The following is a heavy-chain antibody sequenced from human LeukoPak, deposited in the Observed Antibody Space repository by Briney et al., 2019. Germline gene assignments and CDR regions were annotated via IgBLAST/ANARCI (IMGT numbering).Heavy chain of an antibody. CDR1: GFTFSSYE. CDR2: ISSSGSTI. D-gene: IGHD3-22*01. V-gene: IGHV3-48*03. CDR3: ATSDVVVTSVIYFQH. J-gene: IGHJ1*01. Sequence: GGSLRLSCAASGFTFSSYEMNWVRQAPGKGLEWVSYISSSGSTIYYADSVKGRFTISRDNSKNTLYLQMNSLRAEDTAVYYCATSDVVVTSVIYFQHWGQGTLVTVSS.